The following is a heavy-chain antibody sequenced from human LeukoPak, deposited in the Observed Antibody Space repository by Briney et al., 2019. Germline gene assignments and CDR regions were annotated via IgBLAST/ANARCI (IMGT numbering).Heavy chain of an antibody. CDR1: GGSISSHY. CDR3: ARVYDGSGSYYDSYYYYMDV. Sequence: SETLSLTCTVSGGSISSHYWSWIRQPPGKGLEWIGYIYYSGSTNYNPSLKSRVTISVDTSKNQFFLRLSSVTAADTAVYYCARVYDGSGSYYDSYYYYMDVWGKGTTVTVSS. V-gene: IGHV4-59*11. D-gene: IGHD3-10*01. CDR2: IYYSGST. J-gene: IGHJ6*03.